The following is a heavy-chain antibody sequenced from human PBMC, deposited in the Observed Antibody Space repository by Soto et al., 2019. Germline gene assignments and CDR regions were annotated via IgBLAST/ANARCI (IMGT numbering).Heavy chain of an antibody. J-gene: IGHJ3*01. CDR1: GGSISTSSDT. D-gene: IGHD3-10*01. CDR3: ARFYGNAFDV. Sequence: SEILSRTGAVSGGSISTSSDTWDWIRQPPGKGLEWIGTIYYDGSTSYNPSLKSQVTISVDTSKNHFALKVNSVTAADTAVYYCARFYGNAFDVWGRGTVVTVSS. CDR2: IYYDGST. V-gene: IGHV4-39*02.